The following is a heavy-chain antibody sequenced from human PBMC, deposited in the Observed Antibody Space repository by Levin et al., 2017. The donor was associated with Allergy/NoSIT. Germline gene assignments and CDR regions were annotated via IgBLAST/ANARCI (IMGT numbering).Heavy chain of an antibody. CDR2: VSGSGGST. Sequence: GESLKISCAASGFTFSSYAMNWVRQAPGKGLEWVAGVSGSGGSTDYADSVKGRFTISRDNSKNTVYLQMNSLRAEDTAVYYCAKEGGSPYYFDNWGQGTLVTVSS. CDR3: AKEGGSPYYFDN. D-gene: IGHD3-10*01. CDR1: GFTFSSYA. V-gene: IGHV3-23*01. J-gene: IGHJ4*02.